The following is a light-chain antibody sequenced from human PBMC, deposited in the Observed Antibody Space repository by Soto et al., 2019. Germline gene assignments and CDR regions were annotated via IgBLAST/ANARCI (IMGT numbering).Light chain of an antibody. Sequence: QSVLTQPASVSGSPGQSITISCTGTSSDIGSYNLVSWYQHHPGKAPKLIIYEGGKRPSGVSNRFSGSKSGNTASLTISGLQAEDEADYYCCSYARSSSWVFGGGTKLTVL. CDR1: SSDIGSYNL. V-gene: IGLV2-23*01. CDR3: CSYARSSSWV. CDR2: EGG. J-gene: IGLJ3*02.